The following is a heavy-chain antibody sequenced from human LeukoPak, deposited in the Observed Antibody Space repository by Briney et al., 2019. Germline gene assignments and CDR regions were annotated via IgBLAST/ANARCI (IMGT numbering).Heavy chain of an antibody. J-gene: IGHJ4*02. CDR3: ARGQTTMTN. CDR1: GFTFSSYW. D-gene: IGHD4-17*01. Sequence: PGGSLRLSCAASGFTFSSYWWGWVRQAPGKGLEWVANIKQDGSEKYYVDSLKGRFTISRDNAKNSLYLQMNSLRAEDTAVYYCARGQTTMTNWGQGTLVTVSS. CDR2: IKQDGSEK. V-gene: IGHV3-7*03.